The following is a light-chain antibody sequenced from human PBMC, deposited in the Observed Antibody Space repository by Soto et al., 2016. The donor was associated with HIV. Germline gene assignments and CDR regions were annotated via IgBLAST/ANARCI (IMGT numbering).Light chain of an antibody. J-gene: IGLJ1*01. CDR1: SLRSYY. V-gene: IGLV3-19*01. Sequence: SSELTQDPAVSVALGQTVRITCQGDSLRSYYASWYQQKPGQAPVLVIYDKNNRPSGIPDRFSGSSSGNTASLTITGAQAEDEGDYYCNSRDSSGNHSYVFGTGTKVTVL. CDR2: DKN. CDR3: NSRDSSGNHSYV.